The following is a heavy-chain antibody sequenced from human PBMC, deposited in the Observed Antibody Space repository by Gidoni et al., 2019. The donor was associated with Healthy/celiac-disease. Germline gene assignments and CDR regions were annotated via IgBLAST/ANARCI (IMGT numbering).Heavy chain of an antibody. D-gene: IGHD6-13*01. Sequence: EVQLVEYGGGLVKPGGSRRLSCAASGFTFISYSMNWVRQAPGKGLEWVSSISSSSSYIYYADSVKGRFTISRDNAKNSLYLQMNSLRAEDTAVYYCARGEIAAAGTGDYWGQGTLVTVSS. CDR2: ISSSSSYI. V-gene: IGHV3-21*01. CDR1: GFTFISYS. CDR3: ARGEIAAAGTGDY. J-gene: IGHJ4*02.